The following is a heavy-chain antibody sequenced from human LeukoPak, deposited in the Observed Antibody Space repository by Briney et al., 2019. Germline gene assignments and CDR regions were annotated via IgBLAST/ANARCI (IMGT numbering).Heavy chain of an antibody. Sequence: ASVKVSCKASGYTFTSYGINWVRQAPGQGLEWMGWSSGYNGNTKNAQKLQGRVTMTTDTSTSAAYMELRSLRSDDTAVYYCARVGDRNTPKYWGQGTLVTVSS. V-gene: IGHV1-18*01. D-gene: IGHD1-26*01. CDR3: ARVGDRNTPKY. CDR2: SSGYNGNT. J-gene: IGHJ4*02. CDR1: GYTFTSYG.